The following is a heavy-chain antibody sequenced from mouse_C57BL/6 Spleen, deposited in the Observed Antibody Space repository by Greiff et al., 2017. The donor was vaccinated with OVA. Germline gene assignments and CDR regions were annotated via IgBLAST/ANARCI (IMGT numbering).Heavy chain of an antibody. D-gene: IGHD2-12*01. J-gene: IGHJ1*03. CDR2: IYPGDGDT. CDR1: GYAFSSSW. V-gene: IGHV1-82*01. CDR3: ARWELQLWYFDV. Sequence: VQVVESGPELVKPGASVKISCKASGYAFSSSWMNWVKQRPGKGLEWIGRIYPGDGDTNYNGKFKGKATLTADKSSSTAYMQLSSLTSEDSAVYFCARWELQLWYFDVWGTGTTVTVSS.